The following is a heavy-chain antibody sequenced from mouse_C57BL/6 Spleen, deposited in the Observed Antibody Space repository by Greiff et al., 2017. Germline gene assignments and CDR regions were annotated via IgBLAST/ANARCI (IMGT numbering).Heavy chain of an antibody. CDR3: TTDRGSSWNYAMDY. Sequence: QQQSGAELVRPGASVKLSCTASGFNIKDDYMHWVKQRPEQGLEWIGWIDPENGDTEYASKFQGKATITADTSSNTAYLQLSSLTSEDTAVYYCTTDRGSSWNYAMDYWGQGTSVTVSS. D-gene: IGHD1-1*01. J-gene: IGHJ4*01. CDR1: GFNIKDDY. CDR2: IDPENGDT. V-gene: IGHV14-4*01.